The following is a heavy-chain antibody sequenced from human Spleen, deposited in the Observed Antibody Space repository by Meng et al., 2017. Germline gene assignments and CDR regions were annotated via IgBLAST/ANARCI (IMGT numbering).Heavy chain of an antibody. V-gene: IGHV4-34*01. CDR3: ARGAIATIRSLDP. CDR2: IEYSGST. D-gene: IGHD2-2*02. J-gene: IGHJ5*02. CDR1: GGAFIDHY. Sequence: QVQLPPWGAGLLKPSETLSLTCAVYGGAFIDHYWTWIRQSPGKGLEWIGEIEYSGSTNYNPSLQSRVTVSVDTIKKQFSLKLTSLTAADTAVYYCARGAIATIRSLDPWGQGTLVTVSS.